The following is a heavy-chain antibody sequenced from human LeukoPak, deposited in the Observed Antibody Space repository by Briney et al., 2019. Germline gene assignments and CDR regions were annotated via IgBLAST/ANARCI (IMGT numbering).Heavy chain of an antibody. V-gene: IGHV3-7*01. J-gene: IGHJ6*02. D-gene: IGHD2-2*01. CDR2: IKQDGSEK. Sequence: PGGSLRLSCAASGFTFSSYWMSWVRQAPGKGLEWVANIKQDGSEKYYVDSVKGRFTISRDNAKNSLYLQMNSLRAEDTAVYYCARVDIVVVPAVRLYYCYGMDVWGQGTTVTVSS. CDR3: ARVDIVVVPAVRLYYCYGMDV. CDR1: GFTFSSYW.